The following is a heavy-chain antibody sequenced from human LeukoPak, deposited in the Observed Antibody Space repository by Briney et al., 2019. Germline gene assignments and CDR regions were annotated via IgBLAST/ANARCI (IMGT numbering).Heavy chain of an antibody. CDR1: GYSITSSSW. V-gene: IGHV4-28*03. J-gene: IGHJ4*02. Sequence: SDTLSLTCAVSGYSITSSSWWGWIRQPPGKGLEWIGYIYHSGTTYYNPSLQSRVTMSVDTSKNQFSLKLSSVTAADTAVYYCARGGPRLYDSSGYYSNWGQGTLVTVSS. CDR2: IYHSGTT. D-gene: IGHD3-22*01. CDR3: ARGGPRLYDSSGYYSN.